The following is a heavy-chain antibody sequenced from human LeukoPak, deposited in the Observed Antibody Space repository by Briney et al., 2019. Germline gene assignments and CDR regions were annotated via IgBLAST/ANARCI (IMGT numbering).Heavy chain of an antibody. V-gene: IGHV1-18*01. CDR3: ARGQADSSGWYATLYYYYGMDV. J-gene: IGHJ6*02. CDR1: GYTFTSYG. D-gene: IGHD6-19*01. Sequence: ASVKVSCKASGYTFTSYGISWVRQAPGQGLEWMGWISAYNGNTNYAQKLQGRVTMTTDTSTSTAYMELRSLRSDDTAVYYCARGQADSSGWYATLYYYYGMDVWGQGTTVTVSS. CDR2: ISAYNGNT.